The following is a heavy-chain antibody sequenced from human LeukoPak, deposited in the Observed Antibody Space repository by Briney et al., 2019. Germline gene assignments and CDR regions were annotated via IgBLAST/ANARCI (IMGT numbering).Heavy chain of an antibody. V-gene: IGHV2-5*01. CDR2: IHWNDDK. CDR3: AHRNDTFDV. J-gene: IGHJ3*01. CDR1: GFSLRTSGVG. Sequence: SGPTLVNPTQTLTLTCSFSGFSLRTSGVGVGWIRQPPEKALEWLALIHWNDDKRYSPSLKSRLTITKDSSKNQVVLTMTNMDPVDTGTYYCAHRNDTFDVWGQGTMVTVSS.